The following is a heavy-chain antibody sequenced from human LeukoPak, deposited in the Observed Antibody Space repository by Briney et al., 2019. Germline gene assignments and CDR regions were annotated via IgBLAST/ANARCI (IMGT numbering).Heavy chain of an antibody. Sequence: SETLSLTCTVSGGSISSGSYYWSWVRQPAGKGLEWIGRIYTSGSTNYNPSLKSRVTISVDTSKNQFSLKLSSVTAADTAVYYCARIRIRGARDAFDIWGQGTMVTVSS. CDR1: GGSISSGSYY. CDR3: ARIRIRGARDAFDI. CDR2: IYTSGST. J-gene: IGHJ3*02. D-gene: IGHD1-26*01. V-gene: IGHV4-61*02.